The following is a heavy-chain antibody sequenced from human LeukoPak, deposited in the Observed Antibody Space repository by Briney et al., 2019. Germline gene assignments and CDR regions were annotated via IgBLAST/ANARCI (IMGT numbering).Heavy chain of an antibody. Sequence: SQTLSLTCTVSGGSISNYYWSWIRQPPGKGLEWIGYIHYSGSTNYNPSLKSRVTISVDTSKNQFSLKLTSVTAADTAVYYCARDGYGSHYFDYWGQGTLVPVSS. V-gene: IGHV4-59*01. D-gene: IGHD5-18*01. J-gene: IGHJ4*02. CDR2: IHYSGST. CDR1: GGSISNYY. CDR3: ARDGYGSHYFDY.